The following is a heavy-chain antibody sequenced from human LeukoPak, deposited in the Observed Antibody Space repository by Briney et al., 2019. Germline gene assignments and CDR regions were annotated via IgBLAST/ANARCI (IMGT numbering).Heavy chain of an antibody. V-gene: IGHV3-21*01. D-gene: IGHD1-7*01. CDR3: AKAQTSTNDY. Sequence: GGSLRLSCAASGFTFSSYSMNWVRQAPGKGLEWVSSISSSSSYIYYADSVKGRFTISRDNSKNTLYLQMNSLRAEDTAVYYCAKAQTSTNDYWGQGTLVTVSS. J-gene: IGHJ4*02. CDR1: GFTFSSYS. CDR2: ISSSSSYI.